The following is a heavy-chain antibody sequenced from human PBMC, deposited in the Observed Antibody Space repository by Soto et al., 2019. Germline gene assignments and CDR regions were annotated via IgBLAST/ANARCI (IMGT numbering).Heavy chain of an antibody. D-gene: IGHD2-15*01. CDR1: GFTFSSYW. V-gene: IGHV3-74*01. CDR2: INTDGSIT. Sequence: GSLRLSCAASGFTFSSYWMHWVRQVPGKGLVWVSRINTDGSITSHADSVKGRFTISRDNAKNTLYLQMNSLRADDTAVYYCTRDSGGRDAYWGQGALVTVSS. J-gene: IGHJ4*02. CDR3: TRDSGGRDAY.